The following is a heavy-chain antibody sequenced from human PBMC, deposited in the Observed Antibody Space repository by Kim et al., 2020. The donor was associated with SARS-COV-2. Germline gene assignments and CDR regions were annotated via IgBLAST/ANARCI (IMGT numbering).Heavy chain of an antibody. J-gene: IGHJ4*02. D-gene: IGHD3-10*01. CDR1: GFTFGDYA. V-gene: IGHV3-49*04. Sequence: GGSLRLSCTASGFTFGDYAMSWVRQAPGKGLEWVGFIRSKAYGGTTEYAASVKGRFTISRDDSKSIAYLQMNSLKTEDTAVYYCTRDPDIYYGSGSRPFDYWGQGTLVTVSS. CDR3: TRDPDIYYGSGSRPFDY. CDR2: IRSKAYGGTT.